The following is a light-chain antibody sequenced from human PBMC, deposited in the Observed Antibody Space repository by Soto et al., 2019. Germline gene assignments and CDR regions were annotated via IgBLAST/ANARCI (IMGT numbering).Light chain of an antibody. V-gene: IGLV2-14*01. CDR2: DVS. CDR3: SSYTSSSTLVV. J-gene: IGLJ1*01. Sequence: QSALTQPASVSGSPGQSITISCTGTSSDVGDYNYVSWYQQHPGKAPKLMIYDVSNRPSGVSNRFSGSKSGNTASLTISGLQAEDEAEYYCSSYTSSSTLVVFGTGTKVTVL. CDR1: SSDVGDYNY.